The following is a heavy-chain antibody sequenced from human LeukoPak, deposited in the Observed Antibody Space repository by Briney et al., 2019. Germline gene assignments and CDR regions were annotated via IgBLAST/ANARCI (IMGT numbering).Heavy chain of an antibody. J-gene: IGHJ4*02. CDR3: ARRKEVQTTFDY. CDR2: IKEDGGET. V-gene: IGHV3-7*01. Sequence: PGGSLRLSCVASGFVFSNYWMGWVRQAPGKGLEWVANIKEDGGETYYVDSVKGRFTISRDNAKNSLDLQMNSLRDEDTAVYYCARRKEVQTTFDYWAREPWSPSPQ. CDR1: GFVFSNYW. D-gene: IGHD4/OR15-4a*01.